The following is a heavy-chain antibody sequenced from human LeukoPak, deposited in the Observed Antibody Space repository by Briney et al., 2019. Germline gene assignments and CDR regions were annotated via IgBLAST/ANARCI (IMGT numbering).Heavy chain of an antibody. V-gene: IGHV4-4*02. CDR2: ISHTGGT. CDR3: ARLSNPVGAPRNFYYSMDV. D-gene: IGHD4-17*01. Sequence: SETLSLTCAVSGGSISSRNWWSWVRQPPGKGLEWIGEISHTGGTSYTPSLKSRVAISVDKSKNQCSLNLNSVTAADTAVYYCARLSNPVGAPRNFYYSMDVWGKGTTVIVSS. CDR1: GGSISSRNW. J-gene: IGHJ6*03.